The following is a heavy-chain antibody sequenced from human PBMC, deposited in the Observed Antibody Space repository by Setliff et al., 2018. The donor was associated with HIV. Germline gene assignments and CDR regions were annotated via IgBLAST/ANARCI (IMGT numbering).Heavy chain of an antibody. J-gene: IGHJ2*01. V-gene: IGHV4-4*07. CDR1: DDPISSYY. CDR2: IYTSGST. D-gene: IGHD3-22*01. Sequence: SETLSLTCYVTDDPISSYYWSWVRQPAGKGLEWIGRIYTSGSTNYNPSLNSRVTISVDTSKNQFSWKLISVTAADTAVYYCARDVLGYDSTGRFDLWGRGTLVTVSS. CDR3: ARDVLGYDSTGRFDL.